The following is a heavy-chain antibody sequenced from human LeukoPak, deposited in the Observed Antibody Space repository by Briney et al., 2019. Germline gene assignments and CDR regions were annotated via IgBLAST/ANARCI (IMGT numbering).Heavy chain of an antibody. V-gene: IGHV4-39*01. D-gene: IGHD5-18*01. Sequence: SEALSLTCTVSGGSISSSNYYWGWFRRPQGRGLEWFGSIYYSGSTYYNPSLKSRVTISVDTSKNQFSLKLSSVTAADTAVYYCARQLYSYGAYFDYWGQGTLVTVSS. CDR1: GGSISSSNYY. CDR2: IYYSGST. J-gene: IGHJ4*02. CDR3: ARQLYSYGAYFDY.